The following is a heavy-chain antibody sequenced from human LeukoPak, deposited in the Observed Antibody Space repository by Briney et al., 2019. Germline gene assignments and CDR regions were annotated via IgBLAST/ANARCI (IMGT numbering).Heavy chain of an antibody. J-gene: IGHJ4*02. V-gene: IGHV4-59*08. CDR2: IYYSGST. CDR1: GGSISSYY. Sequence: SETPSLTCTVSGGSISSYYWSWIRQPPGKGLEWIGYIYYSGSTNYNPSLKSRVTISVDTSKNQFSLKLSSVTAADTAVYYCARHQRVTIFGVVIQPLDYWGQGTLVTVSS. D-gene: IGHD3-3*01. CDR3: ARHQRVTIFGVVIQPLDY.